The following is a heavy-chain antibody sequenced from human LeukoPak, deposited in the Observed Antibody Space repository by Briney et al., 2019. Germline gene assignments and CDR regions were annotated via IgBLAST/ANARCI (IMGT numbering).Heavy chain of an antibody. CDR2: IYYNGIT. CDR1: GGXISIYY. V-gene: IGHV4-59*08. J-gene: IGHJ4*02. Sequence: SETLSLTCTVSGGXISIYYWTWIRQPPGKGLEWIGFIYYNGITKYNPSLESRVTISLDASKNQFSLKLNSVTAADTAVYFCARRVATKPKYCFDSWGQGALVTVSS. CDR3: ARRVATKPKYCFDS. D-gene: IGHD5-24*01.